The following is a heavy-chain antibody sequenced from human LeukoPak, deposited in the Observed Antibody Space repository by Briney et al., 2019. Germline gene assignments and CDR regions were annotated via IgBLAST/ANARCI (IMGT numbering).Heavy chain of an antibody. J-gene: IGHJ6*02. CDR2: IYTSGST. CDR1: GGSISSYY. V-gene: IGHV4-4*07. Sequence: SETLSLTCTVSGGSISSYYWSWIRQPAGKGLEWIGRIYTSGSTNYNPSLKSRVTMSVDTSKNQFSLKLSSVTAADTAVYYCARVPYYYDSSFYYYYYGMDVWGQGTTVTVSS. CDR3: ARVPYYYDSSFYYYYYGMDV. D-gene: IGHD3-22*01.